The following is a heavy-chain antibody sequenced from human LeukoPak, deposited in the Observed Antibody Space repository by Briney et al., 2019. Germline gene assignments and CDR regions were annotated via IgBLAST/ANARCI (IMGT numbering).Heavy chain of an antibody. CDR2: IWYDGSNK. CDR3: ARDRLYYYDSSGGAFDI. J-gene: IGHJ3*02. V-gene: IGHV3-33*01. D-gene: IGHD3-22*01. Sequence: GGSLRLSCAASGFTFSIYGMHWVRQAPGKGLEWVAVIWYDGSNKYYADSVKGRFTISRDNSKNTLYLQMNSLRAEDTAVYYCARDRLYYYDSSGGAFDIWGQGTMVTVSS. CDR1: GFTFSIYG.